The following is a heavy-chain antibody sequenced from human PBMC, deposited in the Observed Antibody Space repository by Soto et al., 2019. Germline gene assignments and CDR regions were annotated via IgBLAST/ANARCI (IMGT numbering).Heavy chain of an antibody. V-gene: IGHV4-31*03. Sequence: QVQLQESGPGLVKPSQTLSLTCTVSGGSISSGGYYWSWIRQHPGKGLEWIGYIYYSGSTYYNPSLKSRVTISVDTTKNQFSLKLSSVTAADTAVYYCARNHVQAAAFDIWGQGTMVTVSS. D-gene: IGHD1-1*01. J-gene: IGHJ3*02. CDR2: IYYSGST. CDR1: GGSISSGGYY. CDR3: ARNHVQAAAFDI.